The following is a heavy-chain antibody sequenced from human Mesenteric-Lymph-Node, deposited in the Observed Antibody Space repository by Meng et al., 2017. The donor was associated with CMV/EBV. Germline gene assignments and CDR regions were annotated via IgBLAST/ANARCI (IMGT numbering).Heavy chain of an antibody. D-gene: IGHD3-10*01. CDR1: GFSFRDYY. Sequence: SLKISCVASGFSFRDYYMTWIRQAPGKGLEWVSGISWNSGSIGYADSVKGRFTISRDNAKNSLYLQMNSLRAEDTALYYCAKDSHYGSGPFDYWGQGTLVTVSS. CDR2: ISWNSGSI. J-gene: IGHJ4*02. CDR3: AKDSHYGSGPFDY. V-gene: IGHV3-9*01.